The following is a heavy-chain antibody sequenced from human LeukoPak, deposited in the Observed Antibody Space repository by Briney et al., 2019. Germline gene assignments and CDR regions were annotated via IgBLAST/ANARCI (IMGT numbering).Heavy chain of an antibody. J-gene: IGHJ6*03. D-gene: IGHD3-10*01. Sequence: SVKVSCKASGGTFSSYAISWVRQAPGQGLEWMGGIIPIFGTANYAPKFQGRVTITTDESTSTAYMELSSLRSEDTAVYYCARGIWFGELFSYYYMDVWGKGTTVTVSS. CDR2: IIPIFGTA. CDR1: GGTFSSYA. V-gene: IGHV1-69*05. CDR3: ARGIWFGELFSYYYMDV.